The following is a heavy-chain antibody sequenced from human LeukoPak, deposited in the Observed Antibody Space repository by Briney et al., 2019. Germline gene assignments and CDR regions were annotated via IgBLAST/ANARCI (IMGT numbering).Heavy chain of an antibody. V-gene: IGHV1-69*05. D-gene: IGHD6-13*01. Sequence: SVKVSCKASGGTFSSYAISWVRQAPGQGLEWMGGIIPIFGTANYAQKFQGRVTITTDESTSTAYMELSSLRSEDTAVYYCARDKDEYRSSWYGFYWGQGILVSVSS. J-gene: IGHJ4*02. CDR1: GGTFSSYA. CDR2: IIPIFGTA. CDR3: ARDKDEYRSSWYGFY.